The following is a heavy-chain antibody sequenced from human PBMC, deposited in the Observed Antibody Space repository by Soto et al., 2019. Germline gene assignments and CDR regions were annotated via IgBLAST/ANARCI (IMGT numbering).Heavy chain of an antibody. Sequence: GESLKISCKGSGYSFTSYWIGWVRQMPGKGLEWMGIIYPGDSDTRYSPSFQGQVTISADRSIRTAYLQWSSLKASDTAMYYCARQGGDCSGGSCYSSYYYYYMDVWGKGTTVTVSS. CDR1: GYSFTSYW. J-gene: IGHJ6*03. CDR2: IYPGDSDT. D-gene: IGHD2-15*01. V-gene: IGHV5-51*01. CDR3: ARQGGDCSGGSCYSSYYYYYMDV.